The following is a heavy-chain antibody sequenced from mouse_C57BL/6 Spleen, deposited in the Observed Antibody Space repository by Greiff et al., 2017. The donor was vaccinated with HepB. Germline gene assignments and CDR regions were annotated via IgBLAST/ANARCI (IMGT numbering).Heavy chain of an antibody. J-gene: IGHJ3*01. CDR3: ASHYGSSPFAY. CDR1: GFTFSSYA. V-gene: IGHV5-4*01. Sequence: EVHLVESGGGLVKPGGSLKLSCAASGFTFSSYAMSWVRQTPEKRLEWVATISDGGSYTYYPDNVKGRFTISRDNAKNNLYLQMSHLKSEDTAMYYCASHYGSSPFAYWGQGTLVTVSA. CDR2: ISDGGSYT. D-gene: IGHD1-1*01.